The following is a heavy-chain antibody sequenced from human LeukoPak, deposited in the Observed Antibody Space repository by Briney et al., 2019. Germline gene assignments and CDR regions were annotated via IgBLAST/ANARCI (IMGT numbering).Heavy chain of an antibody. CDR3: AAIAAAGTSLFDY. CDR1: GGTFSSYA. CDR2: IIPIFGTA. J-gene: IGHJ4*02. Sequence: ASVKVSCKASGGTFSSYAISWVRQAPGQGLEWMGGIIPIFGTANYAQKFQGRVTITADESTSTAYMELSSLRSEDTAVYYCAAIAAAGTSLFDYWGQGTLVTVSS. D-gene: IGHD6-13*01. V-gene: IGHV1-69*13.